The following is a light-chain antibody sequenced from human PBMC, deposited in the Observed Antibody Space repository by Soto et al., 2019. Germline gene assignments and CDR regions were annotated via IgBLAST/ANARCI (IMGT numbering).Light chain of an antibody. CDR1: QRVYSN. Sequence: EILMTQSPDTLSVSPGESATLSCRASQRVYSNLAWYQQRPGQAPRLLIYGASTRATGVPARFSGRGSGTEFTLTISSLQSEDFATYHCQQLTSYPRSTFGQGTRLEIK. CDR3: QQLTSYPRST. CDR2: GAS. J-gene: IGKJ5*01. V-gene: IGKV3-15*01.